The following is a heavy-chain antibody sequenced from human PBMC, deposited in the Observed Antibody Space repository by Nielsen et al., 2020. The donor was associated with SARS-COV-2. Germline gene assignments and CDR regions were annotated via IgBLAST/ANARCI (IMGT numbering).Heavy chain of an antibody. CDR3: ARHHTVVKSRWFDP. V-gene: IGHV4-4*07. CDR1: GGSISSYY. D-gene: IGHD4-23*01. J-gene: IGHJ5*02. Sequence: SETLSLTCTVSGGSISSYYWSWIRQPAGKGLEWIGRIYTSGSTNYNPSLKSRVTMSVDTSKNQFSLKLSSVTAADTAVYYCARHHTVVKSRWFDPWGQGTLVTVSS. CDR2: IYTSGST.